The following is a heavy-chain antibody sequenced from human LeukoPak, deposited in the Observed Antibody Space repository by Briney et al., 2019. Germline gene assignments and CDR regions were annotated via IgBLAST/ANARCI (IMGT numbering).Heavy chain of an antibody. V-gene: IGHV4-38-2*02. J-gene: IGHJ4*02. CDR1: GYSISSGYY. CDR2: IYHSGST. D-gene: IGHD3-10*01. CDR3: ARDMVRGVPDY. Sequence: SEILSLTCTVSGYSISSGYYWGWIRQPPGKGLEWIGSIYHSGSTYYNPSLKSRVTISVDTSKNQFSLKLSSVTAADTAVYYCARDMVRGVPDYWGQGTLVTVSS.